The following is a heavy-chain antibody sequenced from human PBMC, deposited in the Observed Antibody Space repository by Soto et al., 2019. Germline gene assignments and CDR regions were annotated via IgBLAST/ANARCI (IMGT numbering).Heavy chain of an antibody. CDR3: ARALLREGTAMVGALGY. J-gene: IGHJ4*02. D-gene: IGHD5-18*01. Sequence: QVQLVESGGGVVQPGRSLRLSCAASGFTFSSYAMHWVRKAPGKGLEWVAVISYDGSNKYYADSVKGRFTISRDNSKNTLYLPMNSLRAEDTAVYYCARALLREGTAMVGALGYWGQGTLVTVSS. CDR1: GFTFSSYA. CDR2: ISYDGSNK. V-gene: IGHV3-30-3*01.